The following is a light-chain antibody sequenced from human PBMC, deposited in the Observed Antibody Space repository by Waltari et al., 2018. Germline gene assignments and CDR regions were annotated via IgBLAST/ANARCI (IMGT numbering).Light chain of an antibody. CDR3: CSYAGSSTMV. Sequence: QSALTQPASVSGSPGQSITFSCTGTSRDIGSYNFVSWYQQHPGKPPNPMIYEVNKRPSGVSDRFSGSKSDNMASLTISGLQAEDEADYFCCSYAGSSTMVFGGGTKVTVL. CDR2: EVN. CDR1: SRDIGSYNF. J-gene: IGLJ3*02. V-gene: IGLV2-23*02.